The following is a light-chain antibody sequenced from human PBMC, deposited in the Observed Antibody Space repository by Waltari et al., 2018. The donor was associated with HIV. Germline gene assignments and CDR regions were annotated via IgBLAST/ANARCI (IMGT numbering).Light chain of an antibody. CDR2: GAS. CDR1: QSVSSN. V-gene: IGKV3D-15*01. CDR3: QQYNKWPLT. Sequence: EIVMMQSPATLSVSPGERATLSCRASQSVSSNLAWYQQKPGQAPRLLIYGASTRATGIPARFSGSGSGTEFTLTIGSLQSEDFAVYYCQQYNKWPLTFGGGTKVEIK. J-gene: IGKJ4*01.